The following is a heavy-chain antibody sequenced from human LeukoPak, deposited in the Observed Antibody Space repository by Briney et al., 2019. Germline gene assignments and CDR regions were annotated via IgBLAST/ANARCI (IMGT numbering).Heavy chain of an antibody. CDR2: VYYSGTT. Sequence: PSETLSLTCSVSGGSISLSFYYWGWIRQPPGKALEWIGSVYYSGTTSYNPSLKSRVTISVDTSKNQFSLKLSSVTAADTAVYYCARERIAVDGTTSDAFDIWGRGTMVTVSS. CDR1: GGSISLSFYY. J-gene: IGHJ3*02. CDR3: ARERIAVDGTTSDAFDI. V-gene: IGHV4-39*07. D-gene: IGHD6-13*01.